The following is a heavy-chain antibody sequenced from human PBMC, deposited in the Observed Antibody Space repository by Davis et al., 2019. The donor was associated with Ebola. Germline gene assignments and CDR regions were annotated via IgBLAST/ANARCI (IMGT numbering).Heavy chain of an antibody. V-gene: IGHV3-30*02. CDR2: IRYDGGYE. D-gene: IGHD1-26*01. CDR3: AREDSGSYWSAWGGFSY. J-gene: IGHJ4*02. Sequence: GGSLRLSCAASGFTFSDYIMHWVRQAPGKGLEWVALIRYDGGYEQYADSVKGRFTISRDNSKDTLYLQMNSLRVEDTAVYYCAREDSGSYWSAWGGFSYWGQGALVTVSS. CDR1: GFTFSDYI.